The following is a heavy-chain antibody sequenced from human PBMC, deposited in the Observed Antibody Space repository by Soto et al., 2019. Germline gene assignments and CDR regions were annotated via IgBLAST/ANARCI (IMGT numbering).Heavy chain of an antibody. J-gene: IGHJ4*02. D-gene: IGHD3-16*01. V-gene: IGHV3-23*01. CDR2: ISDSGTT. CDR1: GFTFRTYA. Sequence: GGSLRLSCAASGFTFRTYAMSWVRQAPGKGLEWVSTISDSGTTYYANSVKGRFTISRDNSRNTLDLQMNSLRVEDTAIYYCARDRDYFWGSLDSWGQGALVTVSS. CDR3: ARDRDYFWGSLDS.